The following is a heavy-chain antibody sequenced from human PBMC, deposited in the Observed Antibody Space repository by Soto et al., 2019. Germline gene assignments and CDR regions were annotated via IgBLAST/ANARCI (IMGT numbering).Heavy chain of an antibody. V-gene: IGHV3-30*18. Sequence: PGESLKISCAASGFTFSSYGMHWVRQAPGKGLEWVAVISYDGSNKYYADSVKGRFTISRDNSKNTLYLQMNSLRAEDTAVYYCAKDKIQVLWFGELLERQGMDVWGQGTTVTVS. D-gene: IGHD3-10*01. CDR2: ISYDGSNK. CDR3: AKDKIQVLWFGELLERQGMDV. CDR1: GFTFSSYG. J-gene: IGHJ6*02.